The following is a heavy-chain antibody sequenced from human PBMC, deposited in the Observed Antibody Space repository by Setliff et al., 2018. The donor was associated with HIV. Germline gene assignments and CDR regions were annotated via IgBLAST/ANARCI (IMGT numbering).Heavy chain of an antibody. CDR3: ARDISEGFFLERASEH. J-gene: IGHJ1*01. V-gene: IGHV4-59*11. CDR1: GGSLTTHS. CDR2: VYYSGST. D-gene: IGHD3-3*01. Sequence: LSLTCTVSGGSLTTHSWSWIRQPPGKGLEWIGSVYYSGSTNYNPSLKSRVTISLDTSENRFSLNLNSVTAADTAVYYCARDISEGFFLERASEHWSQGTLVTVSS.